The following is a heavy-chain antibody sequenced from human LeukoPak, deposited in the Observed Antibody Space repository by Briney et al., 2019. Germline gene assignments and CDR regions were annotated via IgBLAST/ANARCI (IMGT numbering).Heavy chain of an antibody. CDR3: ARANTVTTFDY. Sequence: SETLSLTCTVSGDSISSYYWSWIRQPPGKGLEWIGYIYYSGSTNYNPSLKSRVTISVDTSKNQFSLRLSSVTAADTAVYYCARANTVTTFDYWGQGTLVTVSS. V-gene: IGHV4-59*01. CDR1: GDSISSYY. D-gene: IGHD4-17*01. J-gene: IGHJ4*02. CDR2: IYYSGST.